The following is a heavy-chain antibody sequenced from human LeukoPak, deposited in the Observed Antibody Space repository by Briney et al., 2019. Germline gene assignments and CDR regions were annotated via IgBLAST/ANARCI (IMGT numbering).Heavy chain of an antibody. D-gene: IGHD6-13*01. CDR2: IYTSGST. J-gene: IGHJ4*02. V-gene: IGHV4-4*07. Sequence: SETLSLTCSVSGGSVSSYYWSWIRQPAGKGLEWIGRIYTSGSTNYNPSLKSRVTMSVDTSKNQFSLKLSSVTAADTAVYYCARGGSSWYKFDYWGQGTLVTVSS. CDR3: ARGGSSWYKFDY. CDR1: GGSVSSYY.